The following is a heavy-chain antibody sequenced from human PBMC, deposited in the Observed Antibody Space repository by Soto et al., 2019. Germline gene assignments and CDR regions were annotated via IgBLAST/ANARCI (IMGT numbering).Heavy chain of an antibody. CDR3: ARMRGLGEISPYLDY. J-gene: IGHJ4*02. CDR2: IYYSGRT. V-gene: IGHV4-59*01. CDR1: GGSISDYQ. D-gene: IGHD3-16*01. Sequence: QVQLQESGPGLVKPSETLSLTCSISGGSISDYQWNWIRQPPGKGLEWIGYIYYSGRTNYHPSLKSRLTISLDTSTRQFALRLRSVTAADTAVYYCARMRGLGEISPYLDYWGQGALVTASS.